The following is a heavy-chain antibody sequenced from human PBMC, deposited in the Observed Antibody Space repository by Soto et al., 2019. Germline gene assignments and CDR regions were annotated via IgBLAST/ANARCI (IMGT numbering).Heavy chain of an antibody. CDR2: FDPEDGET. J-gene: IGHJ6*02. Sequence: ASVKVSCKVSGYTLTELSMHWVRQAPGKGLEWMGGFDPEDGETIYAQKFQGRVTMTEDTSTDTAYMELSSLRSEDTAVYYCATDRRQQLTPGYYYCGMDVWGQGTTVTVSS. CDR1: GYTLTELS. CDR3: ATDRRQQLTPGYYYCGMDV. V-gene: IGHV1-24*01. D-gene: IGHD6-13*01.